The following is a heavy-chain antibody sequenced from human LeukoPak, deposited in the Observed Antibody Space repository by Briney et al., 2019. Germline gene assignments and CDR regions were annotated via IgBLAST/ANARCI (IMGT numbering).Heavy chain of an antibody. Sequence: SETLSLTCAAYGGSISSYYWSWIRQPPGKGLEWIGQIYSGGGTIYNPSLKSRVTFSLDTSKKQLSLKLTSVTAADTAVYYCPRHLSESYSFDYWGQGTLVTVSS. CDR2: IYSGGGT. J-gene: IGHJ4*02. CDR3: PRHLSESYSFDY. D-gene: IGHD1-26*01. V-gene: IGHV4-34*01. CDR1: GGSISSYY.